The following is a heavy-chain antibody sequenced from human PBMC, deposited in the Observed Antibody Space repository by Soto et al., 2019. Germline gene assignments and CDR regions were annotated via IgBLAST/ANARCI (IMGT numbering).Heavy chain of an antibody. V-gene: IGHV3-64D*08. D-gene: IGHD6-25*01. CDR1: GFTFSSYG. Sequence: GGSLRLSCSASGFTFSSYGMHWVRQAPGKGLEFVSAISGNGGTTNHADSVKGRFTISRDNSKNTLYLQMSSLRAEDTAVYYCVKREGSSGWKSYYFDYWGQGTLVTVSS. CDR2: ISGNGGTT. J-gene: IGHJ4*02. CDR3: VKREGSSGWKSYYFDY.